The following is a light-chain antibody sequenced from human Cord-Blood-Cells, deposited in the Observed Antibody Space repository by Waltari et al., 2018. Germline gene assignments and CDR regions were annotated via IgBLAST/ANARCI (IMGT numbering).Light chain of an antibody. CDR1: SSTIGSNT. CDR3: AAWDDSLNGV. J-gene: IGLJ3*02. V-gene: IGLV1-44*01. CDR2: SNN. Sequence: QSVLTQPPSASGTPGQRVTISCSGSSSTIGSNTVNWYQQLPGTAPKLLIYSNNQRPSGVPDRFSGSKSGTSASLAISGLQSEDEADYYCAAWDDSLNGVFGGGTKLTVL.